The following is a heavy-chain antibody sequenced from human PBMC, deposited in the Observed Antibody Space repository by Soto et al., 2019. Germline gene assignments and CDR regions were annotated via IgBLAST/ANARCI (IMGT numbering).Heavy chain of an antibody. D-gene: IGHD2-2*01. CDR2: ISAYNGNT. Sequence: GASVKVSCKASGYTFTSYGISWVRQAPGQGLEWMGWISAYNGNTNYAQKLQGRVTMTTDTSTSTAYMELRSLRSDDTAVYYCARDLVDVVVPAANFPPEHQGSNLFDPWGQGTLVTVSS. CDR3: ARDLVDVVVPAANFPPEHQGSNLFDP. CDR1: GYTFTSYG. V-gene: IGHV1-18*01. J-gene: IGHJ5*02.